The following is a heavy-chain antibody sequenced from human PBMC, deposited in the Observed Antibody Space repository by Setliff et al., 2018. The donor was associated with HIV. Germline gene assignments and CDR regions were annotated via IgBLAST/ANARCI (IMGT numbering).Heavy chain of an antibody. CDR1: GGSISSSSYY. V-gene: IGHV4-39*02. CDR2: IDYRGST. J-gene: IGHJ3*02. CDR3: ARGPLDSSGYRSDAFDI. Sequence: PSETLSLTCTVSGGSISSSSYYWGWIRQPPGKGREWIGSIDYRGSTYYTPSLKSRVTISVDTSKNHFSRKLSSVTAADTAVYYCARGPLDSSGYRSDAFDIWGQGTMVTVS. D-gene: IGHD3-22*01.